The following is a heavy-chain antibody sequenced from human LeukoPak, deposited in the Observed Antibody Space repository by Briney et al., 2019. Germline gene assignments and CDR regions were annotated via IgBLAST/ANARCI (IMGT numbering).Heavy chain of an antibody. Sequence: GGSLRLSCAASGFTFSSYAMSWVRQAPGKGLEWVSVIYSGGSTYYADSVKGRFTISRDNSKNTLYLQMNSLRAEDTAVYYCARSHSYGYVFYWGQGTLVTVSS. CDR2: IYSGGST. D-gene: IGHD5-18*01. CDR3: ARSHSYGYVFY. V-gene: IGHV3-23*03. J-gene: IGHJ4*02. CDR1: GFTFSSYA.